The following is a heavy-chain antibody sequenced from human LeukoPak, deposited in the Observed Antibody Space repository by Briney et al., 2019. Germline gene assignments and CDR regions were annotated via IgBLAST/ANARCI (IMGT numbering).Heavy chain of an antibody. CDR3: ARDFMYSGNCAGC. CDR2: ISSSSSYI. D-gene: IGHD6-13*01. J-gene: IGHJ4*02. CDR1: GFTFSSYS. V-gene: IGHV3-21*01. Sequence: GGSLRLSCAASGFTFSSYSMNWVRQAPGKGLEWVSSISSSSSYIYYADSVKGRFTISRDNAKNTLYLQMNSLRAEDTAVYYCARDFMYSGNCAGCWGQGTLVTVSS.